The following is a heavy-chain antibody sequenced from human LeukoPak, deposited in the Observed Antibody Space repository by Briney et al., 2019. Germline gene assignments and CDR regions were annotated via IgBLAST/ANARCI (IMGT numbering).Heavy chain of an antibody. CDR3: ARDSSSSWSRNGMDV. J-gene: IGHJ6*02. D-gene: IGHD6-13*01. CDR2: IYPGGTT. CDR1: GLTFSSHW. Sequence: QPGGSLRLSCAASGLTFSSHWMHWVRQAPGKGLEWVSVIYPGGTTYYADSVKGRFAISRDNSKNTVYLQMNSLRADDTAVYYCARDSSSSWSRNGMDVWGQGTTVTVSS. V-gene: IGHV3-53*01.